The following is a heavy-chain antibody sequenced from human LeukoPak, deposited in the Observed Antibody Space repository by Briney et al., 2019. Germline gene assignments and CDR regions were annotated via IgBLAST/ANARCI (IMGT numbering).Heavy chain of an antibody. D-gene: IGHD2-21*01. J-gene: IGHJ4*02. Sequence: GRSLRLSCAASGFTFSSYGMHWVRQAPGKGLEWVAVIWYDGSNAHYADSVKGRFTISRDNSKKTLYLQMNSLRDEDSGIYYCGRDVEGPRAFDYWGQGTLVTVS. CDR2: IWYDGSNA. CDR1: GFTFSSYG. CDR3: GRDVEGPRAFDY. V-gene: IGHV3-33*01.